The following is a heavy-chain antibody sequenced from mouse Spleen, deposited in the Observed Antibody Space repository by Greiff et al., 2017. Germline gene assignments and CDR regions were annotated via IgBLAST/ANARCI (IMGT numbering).Heavy chain of an antibody. CDR2: IWSGGST. V-gene: IGHV2-2*01. CDR1: GFFFTCFC. D-gene: IGHD1-2*01. Sequence: QVQLKESGPCLVPPSPNLFITLPVPGFFFTCFCLPLVRPSPGKGLEWLGGIWSGGSTDYNAAFISRLSISKDNSKSQVFFKMNSLQADDTAIYYCARSYYGLYFDYWGQGTTLTVSS. J-gene: IGHJ2*01. CDR3: ARSYYGLYFDY.